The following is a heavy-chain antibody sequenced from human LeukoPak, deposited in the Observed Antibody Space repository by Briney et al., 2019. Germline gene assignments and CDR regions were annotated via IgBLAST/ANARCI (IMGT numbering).Heavy chain of an antibody. CDR2: IYYSGST. D-gene: IGHD3-10*01. V-gene: IGHV4-39*01. CDR1: GGSISSSSYY. CDR3: VRISGSWNFDY. J-gene: IGHJ4*02. Sequence: SETLSLTCTVSGGSISSSSYYWGWIRQPPGKGLEWIGSIYYSGSTYYNPSLKSRVTISVDTSKNQFSLKLSSVTAADTAVYYCVRISGSWNFDYWGQGTLVTVSS.